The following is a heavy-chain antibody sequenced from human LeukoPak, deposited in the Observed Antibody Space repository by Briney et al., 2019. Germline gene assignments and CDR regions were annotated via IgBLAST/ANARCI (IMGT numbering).Heavy chain of an antibody. CDR2: INHSGST. J-gene: IGHJ3*02. V-gene: IGHV4-34*01. D-gene: IGHD6-6*01. Sequence: SETPSLTCAVYGGSFSGYYWSWIRQPPGKGLEWIGEINHSGSTNYNPSLKSRVTISVDTSKNQFSLKLSSVTAADTAVYYCAVAARGAFDIWGQGTMVTVSS. CDR3: AVAARGAFDI. CDR1: GGSFSGYY.